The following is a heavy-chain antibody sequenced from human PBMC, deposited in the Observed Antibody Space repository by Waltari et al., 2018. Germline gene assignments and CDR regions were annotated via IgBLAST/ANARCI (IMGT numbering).Heavy chain of an antibody. V-gene: IGHV1-2*02. Sequence: QVQLVQSGAEVKKPGASVKVSCKASGYTFTGYYMHWVRQAPGQGLEWMGWINPNSGGTNYAQKLQGRVTIAVDTAKNQFSLKLSSVTAADTAVYYCARVYDYWGQGTLVTVSS. CDR3: ARVYDY. CDR2: INPNSGGT. CDR1: GYTFTGYY. J-gene: IGHJ4*02.